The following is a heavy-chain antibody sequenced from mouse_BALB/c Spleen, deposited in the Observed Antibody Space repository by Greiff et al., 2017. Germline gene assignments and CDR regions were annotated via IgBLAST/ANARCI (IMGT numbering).Heavy chain of an antibody. D-gene: IGHD2-1*01. CDR2: ISNGGGST. CDR1: GFTFSSYT. J-gene: IGHJ4*01. CDR3: ARHSYYGNYEDAMDY. V-gene: IGHV5-12-2*01. Sequence: DVMLVESGGGLVQPGGSLKLSCAASGFTFSSYTMSWVRQTPEKRLEWVAYISNGGGSTYYPDTVKGRFTISRDNAKNTLYLQMSSLKSEDTAMYYCARHSYYGNYEDAMDYWGQGTSVTVSS.